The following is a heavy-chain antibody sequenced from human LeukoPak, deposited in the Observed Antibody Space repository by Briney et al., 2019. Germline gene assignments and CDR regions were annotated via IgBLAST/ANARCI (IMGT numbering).Heavy chain of an antibody. D-gene: IGHD6-19*01. CDR1: GFTFSSYA. V-gene: IGHV3-64*01. CDR3: ASFSIAVAGTRGAFDI. CDR2: ISSNGGST. J-gene: IGHJ3*02. Sequence: GGSLRLSCAASGFTFSSYAMHWVRQAPGKVLEYVSAISSNGGSTYYANSVKGRFTISRDNSKNTLYLQMGSLRAEDMAVYYCASFSIAVAGTRGAFDIWGQGTMVTVSS.